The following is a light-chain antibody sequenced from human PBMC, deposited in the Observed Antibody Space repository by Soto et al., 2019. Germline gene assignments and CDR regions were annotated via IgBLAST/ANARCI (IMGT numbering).Light chain of an antibody. Sequence: QSVLAQPPSASGSPGQSVTISCTGSGSDIGAYNFVSWYQQHPGKAPKLMIFGVTERPSGVPDRFSGSKSGNTASLTVSGLQAEDEAEYYCSLYTTASTYVFGTGTKVTVL. CDR2: GVT. CDR3: SLYTTASTYV. V-gene: IGLV2-8*01. J-gene: IGLJ1*01. CDR1: GSDIGAYNF.